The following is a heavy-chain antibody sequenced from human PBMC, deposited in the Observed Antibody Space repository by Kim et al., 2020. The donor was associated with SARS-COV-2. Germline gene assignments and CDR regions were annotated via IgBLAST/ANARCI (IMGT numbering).Heavy chain of an antibody. CDR3: ARDFTYYDILTGYFPGPVSYSYYGMDV. D-gene: IGHD3-9*01. CDR2: ISYDGSNK. V-gene: IGHV3-30*04. Sequence: GGSLRLSCAASGFTFSSYAMHWVRQAPGKGLEWVAVISYDGSNKYYADSVKGRFTISRDNSKNTLYLQMNSLRAEDTAVYYCARDFTYYDILTGYFPGPVSYSYYGMDVWGQGTTVTVSS. CDR1: GFTFSSYA. J-gene: IGHJ6*02.